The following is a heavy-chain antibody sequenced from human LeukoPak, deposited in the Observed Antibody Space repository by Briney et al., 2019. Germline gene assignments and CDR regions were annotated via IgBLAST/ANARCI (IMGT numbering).Heavy chain of an antibody. CDR1: GYTFSIYG. D-gene: IGHD2-15*01. V-gene: IGHV1-18*01. CDR2: ISAYNGNA. Sequence: ASVRVSCKASGYTFSIYGFSWVRQAPGQGLEGMGWISAYNGNANYAQKLQARVTMTTDPSTSTANMEQRSLRSDDTAVYYCATDHYGYCSGGSCHLIDYWGQGTLVTVSS. CDR3: ATDHYGYCSGGSCHLIDY. J-gene: IGHJ4*02.